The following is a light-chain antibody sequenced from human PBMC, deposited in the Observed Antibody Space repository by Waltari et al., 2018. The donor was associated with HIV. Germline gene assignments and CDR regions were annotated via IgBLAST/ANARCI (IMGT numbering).Light chain of an antibody. J-gene: IGLJ3*02. Sequence: QSALTQPASVSGSPGQSITISCTGTSSDVGGYNYVSWYQQHPGKAPKLMIYEVSNRPSGFSNRFAGSKSCNTASLTSSGLQAEDEADYYCSPYTSSSTRVFGGGTNLTVL. CDR2: EVS. V-gene: IGLV2-14*01. CDR1: SSDVGGYNY. CDR3: SPYTSSSTRV.